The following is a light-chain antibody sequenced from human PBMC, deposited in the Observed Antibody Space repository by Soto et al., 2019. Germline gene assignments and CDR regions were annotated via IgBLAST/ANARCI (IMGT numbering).Light chain of an antibody. CDR2: DAS. Sequence: EIVLTQSPGTLSLSPGERATLSCRASQSVSSSYLAWYQQKPGQAPRLLIYDASSRATGIPDRFSGSGSGTDFTLTISRLEPEDFAVYYCQQYDSSSRTFGQGTKLEIK. CDR3: QQYDSSSRT. V-gene: IGKV3-20*01. J-gene: IGKJ2*01. CDR1: QSVSSSY.